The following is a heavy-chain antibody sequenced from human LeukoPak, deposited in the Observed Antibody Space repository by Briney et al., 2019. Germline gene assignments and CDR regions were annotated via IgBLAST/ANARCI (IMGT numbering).Heavy chain of an antibody. CDR2: ISGGGGST. CDR3: ANIRRYSSGWYFDY. CDR1: GFTFSSYA. V-gene: IGHV3-23*01. D-gene: IGHD6-19*01. J-gene: IGHJ4*02. Sequence: GGSLRLSCAASGFTFSSYAMSWVRQAPGKGLKWVSAISGGGGSTYYADSVKGRFTISRDNSKNTLYLQMNSLRAEDTAVYYCANIRRYSSGWYFDYWGQGTLVTVSS.